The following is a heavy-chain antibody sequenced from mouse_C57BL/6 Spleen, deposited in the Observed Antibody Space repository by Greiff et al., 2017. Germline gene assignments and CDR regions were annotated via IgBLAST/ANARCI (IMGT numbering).Heavy chain of an antibody. Sequence: GGGLVQPKGSLNLPCAASGFSFNTFAMNWARQDPGKGLEWVARIRSKSNNYATYYADSVKDRVTISRDDSESMLYLQMNNLKTEDTAMYYCVRQPSGAMDYWGQGTSVTVSS. CDR3: VRQPSGAMDY. J-gene: IGHJ4*01. CDR1: GFSFNTFA. CDR2: IRSKSNNYAT. D-gene: IGHD6-1*01. V-gene: IGHV10-1*01.